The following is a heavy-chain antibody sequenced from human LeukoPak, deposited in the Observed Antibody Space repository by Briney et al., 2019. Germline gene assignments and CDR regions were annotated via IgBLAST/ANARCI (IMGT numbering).Heavy chain of an antibody. Sequence: KPSETLSLTCAVYGGSFSGSYWSWIRQPPGKGLEWIGEINHSGSTNYNPSLKSRVTISVDTSKNQYSLKLSSVTAADTAVYYCARGRGFDFWSGYYRNYFDYWGQGTLVTVSS. CDR1: GGSFSGSY. V-gene: IGHV4-34*01. CDR3: ARGRGFDFWSGYYRNYFDY. CDR2: INHSGST. D-gene: IGHD3-3*01. J-gene: IGHJ4*02.